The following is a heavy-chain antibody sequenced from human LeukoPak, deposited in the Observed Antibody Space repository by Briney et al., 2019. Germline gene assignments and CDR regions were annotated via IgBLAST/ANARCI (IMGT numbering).Heavy chain of an antibody. Sequence: SETLSLTCTVSGGSISSSSYYWGWIRQPPGKGLEWIGSIYYSGSTYYNPSLKSRVTISVDTSKNQFSLKLSSVTAADTAVYYCARVRRIAARMTYYYYYYMDVWGKGTTVTVSS. CDR2: IYYSGST. CDR1: GGSISSSSYY. D-gene: IGHD6-6*01. J-gene: IGHJ6*03. V-gene: IGHV4-39*07. CDR3: ARVRRIAARMTYYYYYYMDV.